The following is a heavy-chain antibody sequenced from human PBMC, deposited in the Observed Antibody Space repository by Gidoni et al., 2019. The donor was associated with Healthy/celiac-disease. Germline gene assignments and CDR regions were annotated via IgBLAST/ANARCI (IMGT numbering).Heavy chain of an antibody. CDR3: AKEVLERLAANGGAFDI. CDR1: GFTFSSDA. D-gene: IGHD1-1*01. J-gene: IGHJ3*02. Sequence: EVQLVESGGGLVQPGGSLRLSCAASGFTFSSDAMSWVRQAPGKGLGWVSAISGSGGSTYYAESVKGRFTISRDNSKNKLYLQMNSLRAEDTAVYYCAKEVLERLAANGGAFDIWGQGTMVTVSS. CDR2: ISGSGGST. V-gene: IGHV3-23*04.